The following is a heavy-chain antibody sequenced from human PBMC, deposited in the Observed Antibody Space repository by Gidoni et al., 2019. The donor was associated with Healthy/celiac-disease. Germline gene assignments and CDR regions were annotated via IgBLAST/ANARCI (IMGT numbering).Heavy chain of an antibody. CDR2: IYHSGST. CDR3: ARDLNVASAGPA. CDR1: GDSISSGYY. V-gene: IGHV4-38-2*02. Sequence: QVQLQESGTGLVKPSETLSLTCTVSGDSISSGYYWGWIRQHPGKGLDWIGSIYHSGSTYYNPSLKSRVTISVDTSKNQFSLKLSSVTAADTAVYYCARDLNVASAGPAWGQGTLVTVSS. D-gene: IGHD6-13*01. J-gene: IGHJ5*02.